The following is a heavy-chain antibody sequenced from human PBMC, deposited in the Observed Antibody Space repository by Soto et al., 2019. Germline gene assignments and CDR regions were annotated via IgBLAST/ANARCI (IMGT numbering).Heavy chain of an antibody. Sequence: ASVKVSCKASGYTFTSFDINWVRQATGQGLEWMGWMNPNSGHTGYAQKFQGRVTMTRDTSISTAYMELSSLRYEDTAVYYCTRGRNSGDGYNGGGYWGQGTLVTVSS. CDR2: MNPNSGHT. V-gene: IGHV1-8*01. CDR3: TRGRNSGDGYNGGGY. D-gene: IGHD1-1*01. CDR1: GYTFTSFD. J-gene: IGHJ4*02.